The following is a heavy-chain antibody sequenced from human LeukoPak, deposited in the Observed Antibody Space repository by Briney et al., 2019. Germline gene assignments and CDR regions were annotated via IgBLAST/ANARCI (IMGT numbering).Heavy chain of an antibody. Sequence: GGSLRLSCAASGFTLSTYWMSWVRQAPGKGLEWVANTNQEGSEKYYADSVKGRFTISRDNSKNTLYLQMNSLRAEDTAVYYCAKSVVAGTRFDYWGQGTLVTVSS. CDR2: TNQEGSEK. V-gene: IGHV3-7*03. D-gene: IGHD6-19*01. J-gene: IGHJ4*02. CDR3: AKSVVAGTRFDY. CDR1: GFTLSTYW.